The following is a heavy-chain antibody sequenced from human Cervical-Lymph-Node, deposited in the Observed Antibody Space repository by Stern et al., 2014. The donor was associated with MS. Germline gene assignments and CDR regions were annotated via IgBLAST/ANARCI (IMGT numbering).Heavy chain of an antibody. J-gene: IGHJ4*02. D-gene: IGHD3-3*01. CDR3: ARSPPYYEFWNDYYYFDY. Sequence: ITLKESGPALVKPTQTLTLTCTFSGFSLSTSGMRVSWIRQPPGNALEWLARLDLDDDKFYSTSLKTRLTISKDTSKNQVVLTMTNMDPVDTATYYCARSPPYYEFWNDYYYFDYWGQGTLVAVSS. CDR2: LDLDDDK. V-gene: IGHV2-70*04. CDR1: GFSLSTSGMR.